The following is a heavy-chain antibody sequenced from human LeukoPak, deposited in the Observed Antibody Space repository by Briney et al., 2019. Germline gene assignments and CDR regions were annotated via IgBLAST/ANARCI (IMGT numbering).Heavy chain of an antibody. CDR2: INPNSGGT. CDR1: GYTFTGYY. J-gene: IGHJ4*02. D-gene: IGHD6-13*01. CDR3: ASPLSIAAAAPFDY. Sequence: ASVKVSCKASGYTFTGYYMHWVRQAPGQGLEWMGWINPNSGGTNYAQKFQGWVTMTRDTSISTAYMELSRLRSDDTAVYYCASPLSIAAAAPFDYWGQGTLVTVSS. V-gene: IGHV1-2*04.